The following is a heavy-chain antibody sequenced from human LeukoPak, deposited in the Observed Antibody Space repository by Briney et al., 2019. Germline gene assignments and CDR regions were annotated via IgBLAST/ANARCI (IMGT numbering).Heavy chain of an antibody. J-gene: IGHJ4*02. V-gene: IGHV3-7*01. Sequence: HAGGSLRLSCAASGFTFSSYWMSWVRQAPGKGLEWVANIKKDGSEKYYVDSVKGRFTISRDNSKNTLYLQMNSLRAEDTAVYYCAKSGSPPFDYWGQGTLVTVSS. CDR3: AKSGSPPFDY. CDR2: IKKDGSEK. CDR1: GFTFSSYW. D-gene: IGHD2-15*01.